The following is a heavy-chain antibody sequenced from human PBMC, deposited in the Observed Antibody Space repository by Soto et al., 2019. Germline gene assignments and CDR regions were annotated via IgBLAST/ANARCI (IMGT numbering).Heavy chain of an antibody. D-gene: IGHD3-22*01. Sequence: GASVKVSCKASGGTFSSYAISWVRQAPGQGLEWMGGIIPLFGTANYAQKFQGRVTITADESTSTAYMELSSLRSEDTAVYYCASNYYDSSGPIRYLYYYYGMDVWGQGTTVTVSS. CDR2: IIPLFGTA. V-gene: IGHV1-69*13. J-gene: IGHJ6*02. CDR3: ASNYYDSSGPIRYLYYYYGMDV. CDR1: GGTFSSYA.